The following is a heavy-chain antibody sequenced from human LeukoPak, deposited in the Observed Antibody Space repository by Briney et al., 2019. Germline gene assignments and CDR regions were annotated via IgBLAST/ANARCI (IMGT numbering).Heavy chain of an antibody. J-gene: IGHJ4*02. CDR3: WGRSGFSSIY. CDR1: GFTFNTHW. D-gene: IGHD2-2*01. Sequence: GWTLRLSCQASGFTFNTHWMNCVRQTPGKGLVWMAIISPNGSDEFYAESVKGRFTSSRYNAKNAVYLQVNSLTAEDTGVYYCWGRSGFSSIYWGQGILVTVSS. CDR2: ISPNGSDE. V-gene: IGHV3-7*01.